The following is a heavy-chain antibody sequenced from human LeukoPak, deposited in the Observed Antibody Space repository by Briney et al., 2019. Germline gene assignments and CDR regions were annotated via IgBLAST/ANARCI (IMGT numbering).Heavy chain of an antibody. CDR3: ATKYAVDTAKLSEYNWFDP. Sequence: GGSLRLSCAASGFTCSDYYMSWIRQAPGKGLEWVSYISSSSSYTNYADSVKGRFTISRDDAKNSLYLQMNSLRAEDTAVYYCATKYAVDTAKLSEYNWFDPWGQGTLVTVSS. CDR2: ISSSSSYT. D-gene: IGHD5-18*01. J-gene: IGHJ5*02. V-gene: IGHV3-11*06. CDR1: GFTCSDYY.